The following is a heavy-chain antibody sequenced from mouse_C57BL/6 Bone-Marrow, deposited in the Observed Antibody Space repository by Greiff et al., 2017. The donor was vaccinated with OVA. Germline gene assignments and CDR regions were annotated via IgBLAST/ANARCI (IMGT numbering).Heavy chain of an antibody. CDR3: DGYYY. D-gene: IGHD2-3*01. J-gene: IGHJ2*01. V-gene: IGHV14-4*01. CDR2: IDPENGDT. Sequence: VQLKESGAELVRPGASVKLSCTASGINVKDDYMHWVKQRPEQGLEWIGWIDPENGDTEYASKFQGKATITVDTSSNTAYLQLSSLTSEDTAVYYCDGYYYWGQGTTLTVSS. CDR1: GINVKDDY.